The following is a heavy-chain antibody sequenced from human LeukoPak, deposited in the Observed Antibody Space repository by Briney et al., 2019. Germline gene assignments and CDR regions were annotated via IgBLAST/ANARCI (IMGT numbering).Heavy chain of an antibody. CDR1: GFTFSSYA. J-gene: IGHJ4*02. V-gene: IGHV3-30-3*01. Sequence: HSGGSLRLSCAASGFTFSSYAMHWVRQAPGKGLEWVAVISYDGSNKYYADSVKGRFTISRDNAKNSLYLQMNSLRAEDTAVYYCARGIFGIDYWGQGALVTVSS. CDR2: ISYDGSNK. CDR3: ARGIFGIDY. D-gene: IGHD2-15*01.